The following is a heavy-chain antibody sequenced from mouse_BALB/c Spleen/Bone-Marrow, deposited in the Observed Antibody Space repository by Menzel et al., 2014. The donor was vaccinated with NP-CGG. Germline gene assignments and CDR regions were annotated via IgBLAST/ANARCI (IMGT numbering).Heavy chain of an antibody. CDR1: GFDFSGFW. J-gene: IGHJ3*01. D-gene: IGHD2-2*01. Sequence: EVNVVESGGGLVQPGGSLKLSCAASGFDFSGFWMGWVRQAPGKGLEWIGEINPDSSTINYTPSLKDRFIISRDNAKNTLYLQMSKVRSEDTALYYCARLGYDGGFAYWGQGTLVTVSA. CDR3: ARLGYDGGFAY. CDR2: INPDSSTI. V-gene: IGHV4-1*02.